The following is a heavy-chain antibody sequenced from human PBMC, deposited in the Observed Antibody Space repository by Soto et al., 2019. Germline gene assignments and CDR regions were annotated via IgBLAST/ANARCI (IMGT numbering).Heavy chain of an antibody. D-gene: IGHD3-22*01. J-gene: IGHJ4*02. Sequence: EVQLVESGGGLVKPGGSLRLSCAASGFTFSSHSMNWVRQAPGKGLEWVPSISSSSTYIYYADSVKGRFTISRDNAKNSLYLQMNSLRAEDTAVYYCASHPRDSSGYWYYFDYWGQGTLVTVSS. V-gene: IGHV3-21*01. CDR2: ISSSSTYI. CDR1: GFTFSSHS. CDR3: ASHPRDSSGYWYYFDY.